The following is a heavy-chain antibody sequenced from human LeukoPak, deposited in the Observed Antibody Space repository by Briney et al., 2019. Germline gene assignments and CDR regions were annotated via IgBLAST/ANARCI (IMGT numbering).Heavy chain of an antibody. J-gene: IGHJ6*02. V-gene: IGHV3-9*01. D-gene: IGHD3-10*01. CDR3: AKGGFSDYYYGMDV. Sequence: GGSLRLSCAASGFTFDDYAMHWVRQAPGKGLEWVSAISWNSGSIGYADSVKGRFTISRDNAKNSLYLQMNSLRAEDTALYYCAKGGFSDYYYGMDVWGQGTTVTVSS. CDR2: ISWNSGSI. CDR1: GFTFDDYA.